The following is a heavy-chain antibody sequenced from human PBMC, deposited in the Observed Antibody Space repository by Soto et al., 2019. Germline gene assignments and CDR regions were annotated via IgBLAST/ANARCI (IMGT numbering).Heavy chain of an antibody. Sequence: SETLSLTCTVSGGSISSYYWSWIRQPPGKGLEWIGYIYYSGSTSYNPSLKSRVTISVDTSKNQFSLKLSSVTAADTAVYYCARYSSSWLLFDYWGQGTLVTVSS. V-gene: IGHV4-59*01. J-gene: IGHJ4*02. CDR2: IYYSGST. CDR1: GGSISSYY. D-gene: IGHD6-13*01. CDR3: ARYSSSWLLFDY.